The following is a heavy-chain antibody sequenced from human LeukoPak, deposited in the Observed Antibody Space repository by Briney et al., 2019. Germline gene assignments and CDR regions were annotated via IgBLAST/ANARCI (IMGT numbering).Heavy chain of an antibody. J-gene: IGHJ6*03. CDR1: GGSFSGYY. Sequence: TSETLSLTCAVYGGSFSGYYWSWIRQPPGKGLEWIGEINHSGSTNYNPSLKSRVTISVDTSKNQFSLKLSSVTAADTAVYYCARVGIAARRGYYYMDVWGKGTTVAVSS. CDR3: ARVGIAARRGYYYMDV. D-gene: IGHD6-6*01. V-gene: IGHV4-34*01. CDR2: INHSGST.